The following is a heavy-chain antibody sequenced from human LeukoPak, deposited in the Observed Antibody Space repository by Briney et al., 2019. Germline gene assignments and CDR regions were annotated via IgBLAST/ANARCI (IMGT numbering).Heavy chain of an antibody. CDR3: ARGTLVPAAIPPNWFDP. D-gene: IGHD2-2*02. Sequence: PGGSLRLSCAASGFTFSSYGMHWVRQAPGKGLEWVAVIWSDGSNKHYADSVKGRFTISRDNSKNTLYLQMNSLRAEDTAVYYCARGTLVPAAIPPNWFDPWGQGTLVTVSS. J-gene: IGHJ5*02. CDR2: IWSDGSNK. V-gene: IGHV3-33*01. CDR1: GFTFSSYG.